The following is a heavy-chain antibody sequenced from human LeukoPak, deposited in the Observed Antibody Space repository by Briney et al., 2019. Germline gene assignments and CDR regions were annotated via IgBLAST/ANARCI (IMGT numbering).Heavy chain of an antibody. J-gene: IGHJ6*02. CDR1: GFTFSSYA. V-gene: IGHV3-30-3*01. CDR2: ISYDGSNK. Sequence: GGSLRLSCAASGFTFSSYAMHWVRQAPGKGLEWVAVISYDGSNKYYADSVKGRFTISRDNSKNTLYLQMSSLRAEDTAVYYCANLYSSGWSGYGMDVWGQGTTVTVSS. CDR3: ANLYSSGWSGYGMDV. D-gene: IGHD6-19*01.